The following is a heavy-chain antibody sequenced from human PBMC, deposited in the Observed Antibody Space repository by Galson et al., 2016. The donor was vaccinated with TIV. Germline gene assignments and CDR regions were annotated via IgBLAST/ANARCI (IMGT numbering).Heavy chain of an antibody. CDR2: VYYSGTT. Sequence: LSLTCTVSGGSISDSSYFWGWIRQPPGKGLEWIGNVYYSGTTYYNPSLKSRLTVSVDTSKNQFSLRLSSVTAADTAVYYCAKMARTTGPDTEYYFDHWGQGMLVTVSS. CDR1: GGSISDSSYF. D-gene: IGHD1-1*01. V-gene: IGHV4-39*07. CDR3: AKMARTTGPDTEYYFDH. J-gene: IGHJ4*02.